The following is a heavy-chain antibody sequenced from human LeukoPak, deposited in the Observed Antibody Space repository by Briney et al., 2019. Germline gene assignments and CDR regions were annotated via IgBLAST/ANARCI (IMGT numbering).Heavy chain of an antibody. Sequence: GESLKISCQGSGYSFTTYWIAWVRQVPGKGLEWMGVVYPGDSNTRYSPSFQGQVTISADKSISTAFLQWSSLKASDTAMYYCATSYSRSSVYFYYGLDFWGQGTTVTVSS. CDR3: ATSYSRSSVYFYYGLDF. CDR1: GYSFTTYW. V-gene: IGHV5-51*01. D-gene: IGHD6-6*01. J-gene: IGHJ6*02. CDR2: VYPGDSNT.